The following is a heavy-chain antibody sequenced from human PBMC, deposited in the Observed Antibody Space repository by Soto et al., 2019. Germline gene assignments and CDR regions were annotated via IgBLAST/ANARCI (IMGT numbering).Heavy chain of an antibody. CDR1: GGSFSGYY. CDR3: ARGARKMYSGYDLAFDI. Sequence: SETLSLTCAVYGGSFSGYYWSWIRQPPGKGLEWIGEINHSGSTNYNPSLKSRVTISVDTSKNQFSLKLSSVTAADTAVYYCARGARKMYSGYDLAFDIWGQGTMVTVSS. CDR2: INHSGST. V-gene: IGHV4-34*01. J-gene: IGHJ3*02. D-gene: IGHD5-12*01.